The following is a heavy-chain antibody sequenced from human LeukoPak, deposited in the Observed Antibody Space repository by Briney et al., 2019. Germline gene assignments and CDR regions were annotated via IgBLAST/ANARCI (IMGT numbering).Heavy chain of an antibody. CDR1: GYTFPSYG. CDR2: ISAYNGNT. V-gene: IGHV1-18*01. D-gene: IGHD5-18*01. J-gene: IGHJ6*02. CDR3: ARDWITAMPSFYYYYGMDV. Sequence: ASVKASCQASGYTFPSYGISWVRQAPGQGLEWMGWISAYNGNTNYAQKLQGRVTMNTDTSPSPAYMELRSLRSDDTAVYYCARDWITAMPSFYYYYGMDVWGQGTTVTVSS.